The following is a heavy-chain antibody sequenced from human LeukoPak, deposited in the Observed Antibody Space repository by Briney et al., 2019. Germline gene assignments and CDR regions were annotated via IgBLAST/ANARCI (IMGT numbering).Heavy chain of an antibody. D-gene: IGHD3-22*01. CDR3: ARSPLYDSSGYSLDY. CDR1: GYTFTGYY. V-gene: IGHV1-2*02. CDR2: INPNSGGT. Sequence: ASVKVSCKASGYTFTGYYMHWVRQAPGQGLEWMGWINPNSGGTNYAQKFQGRVTMTRDTSISTAYMELSRLRSDDMAVYYCARSPLYDSSGYSLDYWGQGTLVTVSS. J-gene: IGHJ4*02.